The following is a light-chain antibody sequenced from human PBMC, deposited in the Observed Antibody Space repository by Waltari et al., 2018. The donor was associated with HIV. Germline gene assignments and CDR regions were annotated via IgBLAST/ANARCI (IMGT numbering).Light chain of an antibody. CDR1: TSNIGAAYD. CDR2: GNK. Sequence: QSVLTKPPSVSGAPGQRVTISCTGSTSNIGAAYDVHWYQQIPGTAPKLLISGNKNRPSGVPDRFSASKSGTSASLTITGLQAEDEADYFCQSYDITLSASVVFGGGTKLTVL. J-gene: IGLJ2*01. CDR3: QSYDITLSASVV. V-gene: IGLV1-40*01.